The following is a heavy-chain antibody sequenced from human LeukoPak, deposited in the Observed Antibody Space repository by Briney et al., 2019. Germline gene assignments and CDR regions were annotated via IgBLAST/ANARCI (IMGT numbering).Heavy chain of an antibody. Sequence: PSETLSLTCTVSGDSISSGDYFWSWIRQPAGKGLEWIGRISSSGSTNYNPSLKSRVTISVDTSKNQFSLKLSSVTAADTAVYFCARGPYSYDSSGAFDIWGQGTMVTVSS. CDR2: ISSSGST. D-gene: IGHD3-22*01. CDR3: ARGPYSYDSSGAFDI. V-gene: IGHV4-61*02. CDR1: GDSISSGDYF. J-gene: IGHJ3*02.